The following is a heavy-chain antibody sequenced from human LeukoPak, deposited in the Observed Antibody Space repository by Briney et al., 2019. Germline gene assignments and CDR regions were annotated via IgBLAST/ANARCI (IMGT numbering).Heavy chain of an antibody. CDR1: GYTLTELS. Sequence: ASVKVSCKVSGYTLTELSMHWVRQAPGKGLEWMGGFDPDDGETIYAQKFQGRVTMTEDTSTDTAYMELSSLRSEDTAVYYCATDRGRYCSGGSCYFSEPRTLYNGSWFDPWGQGTLVTVSS. J-gene: IGHJ5*02. CDR3: ATDRGRYCSGGSCYFSEPRTLYNGSWFDP. CDR2: FDPDDGET. D-gene: IGHD2-15*01. V-gene: IGHV1-24*01.